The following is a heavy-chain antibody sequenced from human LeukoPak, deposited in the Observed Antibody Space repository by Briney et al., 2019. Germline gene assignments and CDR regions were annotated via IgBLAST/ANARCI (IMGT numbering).Heavy chain of an antibody. J-gene: IGHJ4*02. D-gene: IGHD2-2*01. CDR3: ARICSSTDCLIPD. V-gene: IGHV3-74*01. CDR2: INNDASDT. CDR1: GFTFSRHW. Sequence: QAGGSLRLSCAASGFTFSRHWMHWVRQAPGKGLVWISRINNDASDTNYADLVKGRFTISRDNAKNTVYLQINSLRDEDTAVYYCARICSSTDCLIPDWGQGTLVTVSS.